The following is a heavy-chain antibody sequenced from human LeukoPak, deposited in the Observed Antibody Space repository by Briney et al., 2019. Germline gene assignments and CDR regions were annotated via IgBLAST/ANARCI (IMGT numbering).Heavy chain of an antibody. V-gene: IGHV3-74*01. Sequence: PGGSLRLSCAASGFTFSSYWMHWVRQAPGKGLVWVSRINSDGSSTSYADSVKGRFTISRDNAKNTLYLQMNSLRAEDTAVYYCARGPSSWYLYYGMDVWGQGTTVTVS. D-gene: IGHD6-13*01. CDR3: ARGPSSWYLYYGMDV. CDR1: GFTFSSYW. CDR2: INSDGSST. J-gene: IGHJ6*02.